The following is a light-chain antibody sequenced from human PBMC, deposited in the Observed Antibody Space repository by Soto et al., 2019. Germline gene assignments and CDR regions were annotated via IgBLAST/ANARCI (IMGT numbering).Light chain of an antibody. CDR2: AAS. Sequence: DIQMTQSPSSLSASVGDRVTITCRASQGTSNYLAWYQQKPGKVPKLLIYAASTLQSWVPSRFRGSGSGTYFTLTINSLQPEDVATYYCQKYNSAPTWTFGQGTKVEIK. CDR3: QKYNSAPTWT. CDR1: QGTSNY. J-gene: IGKJ1*01. V-gene: IGKV1-27*01.